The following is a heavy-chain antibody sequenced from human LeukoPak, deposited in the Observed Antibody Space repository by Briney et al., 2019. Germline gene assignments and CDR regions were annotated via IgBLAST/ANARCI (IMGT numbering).Heavy chain of an antibody. V-gene: IGHV4-34*01. J-gene: IGHJ3*02. CDR2: INHSGST. CDR1: GGSFSGYY. Sequence: SETLSLTCAVYGGSFSGYYWSWIRQSPGKGLEWIGEINHSGSTNSNPSLKSRVTISVDTSKNLFSLKLSSVTAADTAVYYCARGPRLTGAFDIWGQGTMVTVPS. CDR3: ARGPRLTGAFDI. D-gene: IGHD3-9*01.